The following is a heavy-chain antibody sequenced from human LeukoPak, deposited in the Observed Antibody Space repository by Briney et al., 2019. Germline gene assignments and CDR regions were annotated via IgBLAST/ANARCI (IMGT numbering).Heavy chain of an antibody. CDR1: GGSISSYY. D-gene: IGHD5-18*01. CDR2: IYYSGST. CDR3: ARGEYSYGPYYMDV. J-gene: IGHJ4*02. Sequence: SETLSLTCTVSGGSISSYYWSWIRQPPGKGLEWIGYIYYSGSTNYNPSLKSRVTISVDTSKNQFSLKLSSVTAADTAVYYCARGEYSYGPYYMDVWGQGTLVTVSS. V-gene: IGHV4-59*01.